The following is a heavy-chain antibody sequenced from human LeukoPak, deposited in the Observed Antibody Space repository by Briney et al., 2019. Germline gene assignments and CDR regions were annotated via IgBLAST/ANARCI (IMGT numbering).Heavy chain of an antibody. V-gene: IGHV3-23*01. D-gene: IGHD3-22*01. CDR1: GLTFSSYV. J-gene: IGHJ4*02. Sequence: GGSLRLSCAASGLTFSSYVMSWVRQAPGKGLEWVSRISGSGGTAYYADSVKGRFTISRDNSKNTLYLQMNSLRAEDTAVYYCAKARGSRNYYDSSGYYRLYYFDYWGQGTLVTVSS. CDR3: AKARGSRNYYDSSGYYRLYYFDY. CDR2: ISGSGGTA.